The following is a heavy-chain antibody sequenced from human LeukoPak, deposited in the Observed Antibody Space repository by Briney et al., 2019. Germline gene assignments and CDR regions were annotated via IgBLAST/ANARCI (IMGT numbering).Heavy chain of an antibody. J-gene: IGHJ4*02. V-gene: IGHV3-23*01. CDR2: ISDNGGGT. Sequence: GRSLRLSCAASGFTFSDYAMSWVSQAPGKGLEWVSTISDNGGGTYYADSVKGRFTISRDNSKNTLFLQMNSLRAEDSAVYYCAADRERDPSVYYLVGGQGTLITVSS. D-gene: IGHD3-22*01. CDR3: AADRERDPSVYYLV. CDR1: GFTFSDYA.